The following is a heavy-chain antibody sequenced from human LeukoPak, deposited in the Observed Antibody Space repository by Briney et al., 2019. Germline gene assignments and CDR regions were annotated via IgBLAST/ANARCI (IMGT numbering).Heavy chain of an antibody. CDR3: ARRNYDFWSGFDY. V-gene: IGHV4-59*08. Sequence: PSETLSLTCTVSGGSISSYYWSWIRQPPGKGLEWIGYIYYSGSTNYNPSLKSRVTISVDTSKNQFSLKLSSVTAADTAVYYCARRNYDFWSGFDYWGQGTLATVSS. CDR1: GGSISSYY. J-gene: IGHJ4*02. CDR2: IYYSGST. D-gene: IGHD3-3*01.